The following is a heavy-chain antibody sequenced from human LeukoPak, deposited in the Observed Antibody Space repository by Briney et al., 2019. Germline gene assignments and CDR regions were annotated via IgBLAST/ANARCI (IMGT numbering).Heavy chain of an antibody. CDR1: GFTSSSYA. V-gene: IGHV3-21*01. CDR3: ARGLSRDIVVVPAATPFDP. J-gene: IGHJ5*02. Sequence: AGGSLRLSCAASGFTSSSYAMSWVRQAPGKGLEWVSSISSSSSYIYYADSVKGRFTISRDNAKNSLYLQMNSLGAEDTAVYYCARGLSRDIVVVPAATPFDPWGQGTLVTVSS. CDR2: ISSSSSYI. D-gene: IGHD2-2*01.